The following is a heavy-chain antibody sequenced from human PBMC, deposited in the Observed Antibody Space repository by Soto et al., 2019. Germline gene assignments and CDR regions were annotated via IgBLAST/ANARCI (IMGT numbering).Heavy chain of an antibody. CDR2: IWYDGSNK. J-gene: IGHJ4*02. D-gene: IGHD3-22*01. CDR3: SRDIAYYDSSGPIDY. CDR1: GFTFSSYG. V-gene: IGHV3-33*01. Sequence: PGGSLRLSCAASGFTFSSYGMHWIRQAPGKGLEWVAVIWYDGSNKYYADSVKGRFTISRDNSKNTLYLQMNSLRAEDTAVYYCSRDIAYYDSSGPIDYWGQGTLVTVSS.